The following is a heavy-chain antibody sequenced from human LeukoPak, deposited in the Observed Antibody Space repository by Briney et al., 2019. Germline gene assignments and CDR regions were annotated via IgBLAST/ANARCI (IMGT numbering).Heavy chain of an antibody. J-gene: IGHJ6*03. Sequence: GASVKVSCKASGGTFSSYTISWVRQAPGQGLEWMGRIIPILGIANYAQKFQGRGTITADKSTSTAYMELSSLRSEDTAVYYCASSPVTLTYYYYYYMDVWGKGTTVTVSS. CDR2: IIPILGIA. D-gene: IGHD5-18*01. CDR3: ASSPVTLTYYYYYYMDV. CDR1: GGTFSSYT. V-gene: IGHV1-69*02.